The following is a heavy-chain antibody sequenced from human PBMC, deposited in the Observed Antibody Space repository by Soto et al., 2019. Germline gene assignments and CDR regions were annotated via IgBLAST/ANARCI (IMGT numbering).Heavy chain of an antibody. Sequence: QVQLVQSGAEVKKPGASVRVSCKASGYTFTTYDIHWVRQAPGLGLEWMGIITPGGGITSYAQKFKGRITMTRDTSTSTVYMELSSLRSEDTAMYYCAKVLSELVPRYFDTWGQGNLVTVSS. CDR1: GYTFTTYD. J-gene: IGHJ4*02. D-gene: IGHD6-13*01. V-gene: IGHV1-46*01. CDR2: ITPGGGIT. CDR3: AKVLSELVPRYFDT.